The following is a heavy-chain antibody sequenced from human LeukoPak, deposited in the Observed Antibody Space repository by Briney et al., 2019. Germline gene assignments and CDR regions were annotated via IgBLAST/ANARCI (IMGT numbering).Heavy chain of an antibody. CDR1: GGSISSYY. Sequence: PSETLSLTCAVYGGSISSYYWSWIRQPPGKGLEWIGYIYYNGNTNYIPSLKSRVTISVDTSKHQFSLKLTSVTAADAAVYYCARSRITFDTSGYGDAFDIWGQGTMVTVSS. V-gene: IGHV4-59*01. CDR2: IYYNGNT. J-gene: IGHJ3*02. CDR3: ARSRITFDTSGYGDAFDI. D-gene: IGHD3-22*01.